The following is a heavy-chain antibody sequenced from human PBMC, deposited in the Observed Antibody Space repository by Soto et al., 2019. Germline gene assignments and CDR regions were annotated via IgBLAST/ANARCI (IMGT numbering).Heavy chain of an antibody. CDR3: ARGSTELRDAFDI. D-gene: IGHD1-26*01. V-gene: IGHV4-4*07. J-gene: IGHJ3*02. Sequence: XATLNLTFTVSGGSIISYYWSWIRQPSGKGLEWIGRIYTSGSTNYNPSLKSRVTMSVDTSKNQFSLKLSSVTAADTAVYYCARGSTELRDAFDIWGQGTMVTVSS. CDR1: GGSIISYY. CDR2: IYTSGST.